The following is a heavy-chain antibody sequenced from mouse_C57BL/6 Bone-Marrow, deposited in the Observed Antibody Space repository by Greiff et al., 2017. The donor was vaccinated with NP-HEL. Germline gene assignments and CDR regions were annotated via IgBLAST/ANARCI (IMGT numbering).Heavy chain of an antibody. CDR3: ARSKDYYGSLYWYFDV. CDR1: GYTFTSYW. V-gene: IGHV1-53*01. D-gene: IGHD1-1*01. J-gene: IGHJ1*03. CDR2: INPSNGGT. Sequence: VQLQQPGTELVKPGASVKLSCKASGYTFTSYWMHWVKQRPGQGLEWIGNINPSNGGTNYNEKFKSKATLTVDKSSSTAYMQLSSLTSEDSAVYYCARSKDYYGSLYWYFDVGGTGTTVTVSS.